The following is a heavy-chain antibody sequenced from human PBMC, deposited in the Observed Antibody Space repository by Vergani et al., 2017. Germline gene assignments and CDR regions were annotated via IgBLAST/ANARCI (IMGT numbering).Heavy chain of an antibody. Sequence: EVQLLESGGGLVQPGGSLRLSCAASGFTFSSYAMSWVRQAPGKGLEWVSSISSSSSYIYYADSVKGRFTISRDNSKNTLYLQMNSLRAEDTAVYYCAKVGGYYYDSSGYYYVDYWGQGTLVTVSS. J-gene: IGHJ4*02. D-gene: IGHD3-22*01. CDR3: AKVGGYYYDSSGYYYVDY. CDR1: GFTFSSYA. CDR2: ISSSSSYI. V-gene: IGHV3-23*01.